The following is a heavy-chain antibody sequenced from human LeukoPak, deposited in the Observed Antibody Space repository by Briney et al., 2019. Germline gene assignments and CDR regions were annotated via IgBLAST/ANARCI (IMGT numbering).Heavy chain of an antibody. Sequence: GGSLRLSCAASGFTFSESWMTWVRQVPGQGLEWVAHINHEGGGIQYVDSVKGRFTISRDDAKGSVYLQMNSLRAEDTAIYHCATYINWVAGDVWGQGTTVIVSS. CDR1: GFTFSESW. CDR3: ATYINWVAGDV. D-gene: IGHD1-1*01. CDR2: INHEGGGI. J-gene: IGHJ6*02. V-gene: IGHV3-7*01.